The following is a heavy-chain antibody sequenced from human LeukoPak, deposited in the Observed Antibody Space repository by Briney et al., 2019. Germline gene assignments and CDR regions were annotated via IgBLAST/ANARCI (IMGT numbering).Heavy chain of an antibody. V-gene: IGHV1-8*01. Sequence: GASVKLSCKASGYTFTSYDINWVRQATGQGLEWMGWMNPNSGNTGYAQKFQGRVTMTRNTSISTAYMELSSLRSEDTAVYYCARVRRMKDGYCSSTSCSPIDYWGQGTLVTVSS. D-gene: IGHD2-2*03. CDR3: ARVRRMKDGYCSSTSCSPIDY. CDR2: MNPNSGNT. J-gene: IGHJ4*02. CDR1: GYTFTSYD.